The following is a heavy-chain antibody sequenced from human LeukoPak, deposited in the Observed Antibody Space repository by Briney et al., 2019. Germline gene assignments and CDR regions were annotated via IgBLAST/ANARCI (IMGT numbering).Heavy chain of an antibody. CDR1: GGSFSGYY. J-gene: IGHJ5*02. D-gene: IGHD2-8*02. CDR3: ARGRPDIVRVVVRIRFDP. CDR2: INHSGST. V-gene: IGHV4-34*01. Sequence: PSETLSLTCAVYGGSFSGYYWSWIRQPPGKGLEWIGEINHSGSTNYNPSLKSRVTISADMSKNQFSLKLSSVTAADTAAYYCARGRPDIVRVVVRIRFDPWGQGTLVTVSS.